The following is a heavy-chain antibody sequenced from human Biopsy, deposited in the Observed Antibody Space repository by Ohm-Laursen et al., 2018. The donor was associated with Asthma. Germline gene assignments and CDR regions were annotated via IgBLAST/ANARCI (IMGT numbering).Heavy chain of an antibody. CDR3: AKDVFPGWELRRGPDY. CDR1: GFTFSNYG. CDR2: ISFDGSNK. Sequence: SLRLSCAAPGFTFSNYGMHWVRQAPGKGLDWVAVISFDGSNKNYTDSVKGRFTISRDNSRNTLHLQMNSLRAEDTAVYYCAKDVFPGWELRRGPDYWGQGILVTVSA. D-gene: IGHD1-26*01. J-gene: IGHJ4*02. V-gene: IGHV3-30*18.